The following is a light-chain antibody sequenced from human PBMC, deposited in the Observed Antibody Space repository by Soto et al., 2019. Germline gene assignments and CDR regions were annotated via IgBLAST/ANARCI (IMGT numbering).Light chain of an antibody. J-gene: IGKJ1*01. CDR2: GAS. CDR3: QQYNNWLTWT. Sequence: EIVMTQSPATLSASPGERATLSCRASQSVSSNLAWYQQKPGQAPRLLIYGASTRATGIPARFSGSGSGTEFTLTISSLQSEDFAVYYCQQYNNWLTWTFGQGTKVDIK. CDR1: QSVSSN. V-gene: IGKV3-15*01.